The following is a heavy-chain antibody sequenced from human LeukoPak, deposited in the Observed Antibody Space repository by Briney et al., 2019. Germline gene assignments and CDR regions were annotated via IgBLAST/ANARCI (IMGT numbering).Heavy chain of an antibody. CDR2: VFYSGDT. V-gene: IGHV4-59*13. Sequence: SETLSLTCTVSGVSIPSYYWTWIRQPPGKGLEWIGYVFYSGDTNYNPSLKSRVTISVDASRNQFSLRLRSVTAADTALYYCARGIATAGTLDFWGQGTLVTVSS. D-gene: IGHD6-13*01. CDR3: ARGIATAGTLDF. CDR1: GVSIPSYY. J-gene: IGHJ4*02.